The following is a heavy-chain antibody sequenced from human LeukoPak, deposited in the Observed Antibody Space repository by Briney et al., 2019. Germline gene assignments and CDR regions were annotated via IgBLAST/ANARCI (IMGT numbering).Heavy chain of an antibody. CDR1: GFIFSNYN. V-gene: IGHV3-11*04. J-gene: IGHJ6*04. CDR3: AELGITMIGGV. CDR2: ISSSGSTI. Sequence: GGSLRLSCAASGFIFSNYNMSWIRQAPGKGLEWVSYISSSGSTIYYADSVKGRFTISRDNAKNSLYLQMNSLRAEDTAVYYCAELGITMIGGVWGKGTTVTISS. D-gene: IGHD3-10*02.